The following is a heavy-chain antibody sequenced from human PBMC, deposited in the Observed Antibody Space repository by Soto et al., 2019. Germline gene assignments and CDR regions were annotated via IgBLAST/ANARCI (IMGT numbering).Heavy chain of an antibody. Sequence: QEQLVQSGGGVVQPGRSLRLSCAASGFIFSSYGMHWVRQAPGKGLEWVAVISYDGSNEYYAASVQGRFTISRDNCKQTLYVQMNRLRTEDTAGYFCATLLWEGMIVVGPSGGPGDYCGQRTLVTVSS. J-gene: IGHJ4*02. CDR1: GFIFSSYG. D-gene: IGHD2-2*01. CDR2: ISYDGSNE. V-gene: IGHV3-30*03. CDR3: ATLLWEGMIVVGPSGGPGDY.